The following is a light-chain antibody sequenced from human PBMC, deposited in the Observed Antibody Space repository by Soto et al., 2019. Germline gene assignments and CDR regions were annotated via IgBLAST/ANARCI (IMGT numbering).Light chain of an antibody. CDR1: QSIRNY. CDR3: QQYSHLIT. J-gene: IGKJ5*01. Sequence: DIQMTQSPSSLSAYVGDRVPITCRARQSIRNYFNWYQQKPGKAPQVLIFDASRLESGVPSRFSGSGSGTDFTFTISSLQPEDIATYYCQQYSHLITFGQGTRLEIK. V-gene: IGKV1-33*01. CDR2: DAS.